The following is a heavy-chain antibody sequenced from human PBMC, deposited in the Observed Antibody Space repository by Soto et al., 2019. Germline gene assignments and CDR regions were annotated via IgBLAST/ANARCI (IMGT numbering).Heavy chain of an antibody. V-gene: IGHV3-23*01. CDR2: ISGSGGST. Sequence: GGSLILSCAASGFTFSSYAMSWVRQAPGKGLEWVSAISGSGGSTYYADSVKGRFTISRDNSKNTLYLQMNSLGAEDTAVYYCAPAVEDYYDSSGYYYGPFDYWGQGTLVTVSS. J-gene: IGHJ4*02. CDR3: APAVEDYYDSSGYYYGPFDY. CDR1: GFTFSSYA. D-gene: IGHD3-22*01.